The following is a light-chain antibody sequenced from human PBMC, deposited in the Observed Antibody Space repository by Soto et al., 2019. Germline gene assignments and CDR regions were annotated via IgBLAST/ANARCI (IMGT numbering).Light chain of an antibody. CDR2: GNN. CDR3: AAWDDSLNGHVV. J-gene: IGLJ2*01. Sequence: QSVLTQPPSASGTPGQRVTISCSGSSSNIGRNTVNWYQQLPGTAPKLLISGNNQRPSGVPARISGSKSGTSASLAISGLQSEDEADYYCAAWDDSLNGHVVFGGGTKLTVL. CDR1: SSNIGRNT. V-gene: IGLV1-44*01.